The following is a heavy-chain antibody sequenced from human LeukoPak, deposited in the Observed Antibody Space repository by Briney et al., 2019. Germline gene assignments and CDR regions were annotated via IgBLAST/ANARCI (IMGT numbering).Heavy chain of an antibody. CDR1: GRSFSGYY. D-gene: IGHD3-10*01. Sequence: SETLSLTCAVYGRSFSGYYWSWIRQPPGKGLEWIGEINHSGSTNYNPSLKSRVTISVDTSKNQFSLKLSSVTAADTAVYYCARVPTYGLHDAFDIWGQGTMVTVSS. CDR2: INHSGST. J-gene: IGHJ3*02. CDR3: ARVPTYGLHDAFDI. V-gene: IGHV4-34*01.